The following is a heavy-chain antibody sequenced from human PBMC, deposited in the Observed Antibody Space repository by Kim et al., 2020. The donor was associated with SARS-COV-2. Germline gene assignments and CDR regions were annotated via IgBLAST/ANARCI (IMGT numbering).Heavy chain of an antibody. V-gene: IGHV3-21*01. CDR3: ARLEGDY. J-gene: IGHJ4*02. CDR2: SSSYI. Sequence: SSSYIYYADSVKGRFTISRDNAKNSLYLQMNSLRAEDTAVYYCARLEGDYWGQGTLVTVSS.